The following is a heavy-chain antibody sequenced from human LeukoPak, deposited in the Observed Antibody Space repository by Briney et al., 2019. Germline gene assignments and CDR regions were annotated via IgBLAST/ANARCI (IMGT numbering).Heavy chain of an antibody. V-gene: IGHV4-4*02. CDR2: IYHSGSS. CDR1: GGSISSSNW. D-gene: IGHD6-13*01. J-gene: IGHJ4*02. CDR3: AREYSSSWKGPFDY. Sequence: NASGTLSLTCAVSGGSISSSNWWSWVRQPPGKGLEWIGEIYHSGSSNYNPSLKSRVTISVDKSKNHFSLNLTSVTAADTAVYYCAREYSSSWKGPFDYWGQGTLVTVSS.